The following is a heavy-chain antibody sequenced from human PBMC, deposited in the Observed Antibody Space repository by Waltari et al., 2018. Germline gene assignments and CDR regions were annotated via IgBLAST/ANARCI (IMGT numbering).Heavy chain of an antibody. CDR2: INHSGST. Sequence: QVQLQQWGAGLLKPSETLSRTCAVYGGSFSGYYWGWIRQPPGKGLEWIGEINHSGSTNYNPSLKSRVTISVDTSKNQFSLKLSSVTAADTAVYYCARGPGGRYYYYYYGMDVWGQGTTVTVSS. J-gene: IGHJ6*02. D-gene: IGHD1-26*01. V-gene: IGHV4-34*01. CDR1: GGSFSGYY. CDR3: ARGPGGRYYYYYYGMDV.